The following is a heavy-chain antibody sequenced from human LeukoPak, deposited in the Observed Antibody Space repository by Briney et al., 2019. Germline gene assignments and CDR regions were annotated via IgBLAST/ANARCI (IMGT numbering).Heavy chain of an antibody. CDR3: ARRVSGYDSYYYYYGMDV. V-gene: IGHV5-51*01. D-gene: IGHD5-12*01. J-gene: IGHJ6*02. Sequence: GESLKISCKGSGYSFTSYWIGWVRQMPGKGLEWMGIIYPGDSDTRYSPSFQGQVTISADKSISTAYLQWSILKASDTAMYYCARRVSGYDSYYYYYGMDVWGQGTTVTVSS. CDR1: GYSFTSYW. CDR2: IYPGDSDT.